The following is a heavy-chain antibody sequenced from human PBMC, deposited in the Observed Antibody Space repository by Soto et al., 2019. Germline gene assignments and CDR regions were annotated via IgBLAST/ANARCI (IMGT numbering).Heavy chain of an antibody. J-gene: IGHJ6*02. CDR1: GYTFTGYY. D-gene: IGHD6-6*01. Sequence: QVQLVQSGAEVKKPGASVKVSCKASGYTFTGYYMHSVRQAPGQGLEWMGWINPNSGGTNYAQKFQGWVTMTRDTSISTAYMELSRLRSDDTAVYYCARDKGRYSSASGRDYYCMDVWGQGTTVTVSS. V-gene: IGHV1-2*04. CDR3: ARDKGRYSSASGRDYYCMDV. CDR2: INPNSGGT.